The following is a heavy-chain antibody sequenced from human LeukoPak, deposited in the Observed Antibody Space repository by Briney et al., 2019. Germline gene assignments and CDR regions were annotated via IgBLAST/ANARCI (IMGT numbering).Heavy chain of an antibody. Sequence: SETLSLTCTVSGGSISSYYWSWIRQPPGKGRVWSGYIYYSGSTNYNPSLKSRVTISVDTSKNQFSPKLSSVTAADTAVYYCARESSEDYVWGSYRYGGYGMDVWGQGTTVTVSS. CDR2: IYYSGST. D-gene: IGHD3-16*02. CDR1: GGSISSYY. J-gene: IGHJ6*02. V-gene: IGHV4-59*12. CDR3: ARESSEDYVWGSYRYGGYGMDV.